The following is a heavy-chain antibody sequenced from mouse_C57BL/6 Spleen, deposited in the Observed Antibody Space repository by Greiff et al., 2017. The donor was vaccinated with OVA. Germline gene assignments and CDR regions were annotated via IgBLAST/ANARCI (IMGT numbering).Heavy chain of an antibody. D-gene: IGHD4-1*01. CDR3: ASSNWDGGDYFDY. CDR1: GYTFTSYW. CDR2: IDPSDRET. V-gene: IGHV1-52*01. J-gene: IGHJ2*01. Sequence: QVQLQQPGAELVRPGSSVKLSCKASGYTFTSYWMHWVKQRPIQGLEWIGNIDPSDRETHYNQKFKDKATLTVDKSSSTAYMQLSSLTSEDSAVYYCASSNWDGGDYFDYWGQGTTLTVSS.